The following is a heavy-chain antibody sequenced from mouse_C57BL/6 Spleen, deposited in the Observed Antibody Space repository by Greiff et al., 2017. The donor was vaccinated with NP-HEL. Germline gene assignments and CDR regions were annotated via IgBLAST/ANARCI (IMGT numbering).Heavy chain of an antibody. CDR3: ARDGTFPPFDY. Sequence: EVKLQQSGPELVKPGASVKISCKASGYTFTDYYMNWVKQSHGKSLEWIGDINPNNGSTSYNQKFKGKATWTVDKSSITAYMELRSLTSEDSAVYYCARDGTFPPFDYWGQGTTLTVSS. V-gene: IGHV1-26*01. CDR2: INPNNGST. J-gene: IGHJ2*01. CDR1: GYTFTDYY. D-gene: IGHD4-1*01.